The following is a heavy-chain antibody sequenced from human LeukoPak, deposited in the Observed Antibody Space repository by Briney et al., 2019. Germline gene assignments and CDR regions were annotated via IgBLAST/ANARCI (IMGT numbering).Heavy chain of an antibody. CDR3: ARDYKYAFDN. J-gene: IGHJ4*02. D-gene: IGHD5-24*01. V-gene: IGHV3-48*01. Sequence: GGSLRLSCAASGFTFRDYSMKWVRQATGKGLEWISYIGIDRGNTNYADSVKGRFTISGDKAKNSLYLQMNSLRAENTAVYYCARDYKYAFDNWGQGTLVTVSS. CDR2: IGIDRGNT. CDR1: GFTFRDYS.